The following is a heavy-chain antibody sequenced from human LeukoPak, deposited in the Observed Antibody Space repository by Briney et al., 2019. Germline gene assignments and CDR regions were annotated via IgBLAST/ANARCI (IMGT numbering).Heavy chain of an antibody. V-gene: IGHV4-38-2*02. J-gene: IGHJ5*02. CDR1: GYSISSGYY. CDR2: IYHSGST. Sequence: SETLSLTCIVSGYSISSGYYWGWIRQPPGKGLEWIGSIYHSGSTYYNPSLKSRVTISVDTSKNQFSLKLSSVTAADTAVYYCARETPTVTTPINWFDPWGQGTLVTVSS. D-gene: IGHD4-11*01. CDR3: ARETPTVTTPINWFDP.